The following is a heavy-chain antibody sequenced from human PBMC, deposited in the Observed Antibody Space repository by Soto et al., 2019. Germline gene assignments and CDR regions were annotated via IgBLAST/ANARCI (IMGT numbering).Heavy chain of an antibody. D-gene: IGHD6-6*01. CDR3: AREGEYSSSYDY. Sequence: PSETLSLTCTVSGGSISSGGYYWSWIRQHPGKGLEWIGYIYYSGSTYYNPSLKSRVTISVDTSKNQFSLKLSSVTAADTAVYYCAREGEYSSSYDYWGQGTPVTVSS. CDR2: IYYSGST. V-gene: IGHV4-31*03. J-gene: IGHJ4*02. CDR1: GGSISSGGYY.